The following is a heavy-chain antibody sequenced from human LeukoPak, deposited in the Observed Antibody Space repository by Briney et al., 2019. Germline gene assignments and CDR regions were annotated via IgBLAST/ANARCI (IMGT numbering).Heavy chain of an antibody. CDR2: INPSGGST. Sequence: GASVKVSCKASGYTFTSYYMHWVRQAPGQGLEWMGIINPSGGSTSYAQKFQGRVTMTRDTSTSTVYMELSSLRSEDTAVYYCARLDTAYLHYYGLNVWGQGTTVTVSS. D-gene: IGHD5-18*01. J-gene: IGHJ6*02. CDR3: ARLDTAYLHYYGLNV. CDR1: GYTFTSYY. V-gene: IGHV1-46*01.